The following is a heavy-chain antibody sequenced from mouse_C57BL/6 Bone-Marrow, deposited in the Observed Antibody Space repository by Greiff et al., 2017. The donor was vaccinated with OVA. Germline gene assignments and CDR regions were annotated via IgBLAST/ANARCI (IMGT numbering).Heavy chain of an antibody. D-gene: IGHD3-2*02. V-gene: IGHV1-82*01. J-gene: IGHJ2*01. Sequence: VQLQESGPELVKPGASVKISCKASGYAFSSSWMNWVKQRPGKGLEWIGRIYPGDGDTTYNGKFKGKATLTADKSSSTAYMQLSSLTSEDAAVYFCARGSSGYDYWGQGTTLTVSS. CDR3: ARGSSGYDY. CDR1: GYAFSSSW. CDR2: IYPGDGDT.